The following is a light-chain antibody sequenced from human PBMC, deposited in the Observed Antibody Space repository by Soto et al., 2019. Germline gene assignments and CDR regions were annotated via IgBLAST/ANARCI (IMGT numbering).Light chain of an antibody. CDR3: AAWDDSLKGWV. CDR2: RNN. J-gene: IGLJ3*02. V-gene: IGLV1-44*01. CDR1: SSNVGSNT. Sequence: QSVLPQPPSASGTPGLRVTLSCSGSSSNVGSNTVNWYQQLPGAAPKLLIYRNNQRPSGVPDRSSGAKSGTSASLAIGGLQAEDEAEYYGAAWDDSLKGWVFGGGTKVTVL.